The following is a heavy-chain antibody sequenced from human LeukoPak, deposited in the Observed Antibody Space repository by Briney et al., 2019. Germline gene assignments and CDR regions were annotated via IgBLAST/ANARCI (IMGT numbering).Heavy chain of an antibody. J-gene: IGHJ6*04. CDR1: GFTFSSYG. CDR2: IRYDGSNK. Sequence: GGPLRLSCAASGFTFSSYGMHWVRQAPGKGLEWVAFIRYDGSNKYYADSVKGRFTISSDNAKNSLYLQMNSLRAEDTAVYYCARDPLYSGEYYYSSGSLMDVWGKGTTVTISS. CDR3: ARDPLYSGEYYYSSGSLMDV. V-gene: IGHV3-30*02. D-gene: IGHD3-10*01.